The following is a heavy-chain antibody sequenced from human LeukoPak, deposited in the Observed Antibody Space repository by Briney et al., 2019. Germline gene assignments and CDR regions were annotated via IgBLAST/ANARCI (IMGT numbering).Heavy chain of an antibody. CDR3: ARMGVGWYSSGSTHSGYFDY. Sequence: ASETLSLTCTVSGGSVTYTNYYWGWIRQPPGKGLEWIGEINHSGSTNYNPSLKSRVTISVDTSKNQFSLKLSSVTAADTAVYYCARMGVGWYSSGSTHSGYFDYWGQGTLVTVSS. J-gene: IGHJ4*02. V-gene: IGHV4-39*07. D-gene: IGHD6-19*01. CDR1: GGSVTYTNYY. CDR2: INHSGST.